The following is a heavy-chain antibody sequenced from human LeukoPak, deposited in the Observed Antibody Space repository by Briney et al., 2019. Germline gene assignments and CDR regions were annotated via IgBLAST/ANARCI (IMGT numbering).Heavy chain of an antibody. Sequence: SETLSLTCTVSGGSISSYYWSWIRQPPGKGLEWIGYISYSGSTNYNPSLKSRVTISIDTSKNQFSLKLRSVTAADTAIYYCARQGYDILTGYIDAFDIWGQGTLVTVSS. CDR3: ARQGYDILTGYIDAFDI. J-gene: IGHJ3*02. V-gene: IGHV4-59*08. D-gene: IGHD3-9*01. CDR2: ISYSGST. CDR1: GGSISSYY.